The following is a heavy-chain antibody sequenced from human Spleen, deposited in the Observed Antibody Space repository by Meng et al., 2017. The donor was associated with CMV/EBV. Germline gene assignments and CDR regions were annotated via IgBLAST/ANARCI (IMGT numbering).Heavy chain of an antibody. CDR3: AKGKSTVAGREYYFDY. J-gene: IGHJ4*02. V-gene: IGHV3-30*02. CDR1: GFTFSSYG. CDR2: IRYDGSNK. Sequence: GGSLRLSCAASGFTFSSYGMHWVCQAPGKGLEWVAFIRYDGSNKYYADSVKGRFTISRDNSKNTLYLQMNSLRAEDTAVYYCAKGKSTVAGREYYFDYWGQGTLVTVSS. D-gene: IGHD6-19*01.